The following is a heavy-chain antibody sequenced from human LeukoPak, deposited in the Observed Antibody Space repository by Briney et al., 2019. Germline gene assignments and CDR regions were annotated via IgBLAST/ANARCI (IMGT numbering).Heavy chain of an antibody. CDR2: INHSGST. Sequence: PSETLSLTCAVYGGSFSVYYWNWIRQPPGKGLEWIGEINHSGSTNYNPSLESRVTISVDTSKNQFSLKLSSVTAADTAVYYCAGGASKTWHWYFDLWGRGTLVTVSS. J-gene: IGHJ2*01. CDR1: GGSFSVYY. D-gene: IGHD2-2*01. V-gene: IGHV4-34*01. CDR3: AGGASKTWHWYFDL.